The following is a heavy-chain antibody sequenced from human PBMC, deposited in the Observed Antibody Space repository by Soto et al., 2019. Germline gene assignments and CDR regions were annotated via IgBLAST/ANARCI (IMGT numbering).Heavy chain of an antibody. J-gene: IGHJ4*02. CDR2: ISISSSYI. D-gene: IGHD6-13*01. V-gene: IGHV3-21*01. CDR3: ARGSSSSWYVSY. Sequence: GSLRLSCAASGFTFSXXXXIWVRQAPGKGLEWVSSISISSSYIYYADSVKGRFTISRDNAKNSLYLQMNSLRAEDTAVYYCARGSSSSWYVSYWGQGALVTVSS. CDR1: GFTFSXXX.